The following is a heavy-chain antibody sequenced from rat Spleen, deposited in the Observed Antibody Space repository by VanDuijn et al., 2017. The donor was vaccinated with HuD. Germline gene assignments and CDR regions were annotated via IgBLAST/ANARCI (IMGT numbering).Heavy chain of an antibody. CDR2: IIYDGSRT. CDR1: GFTFTNYD. V-gene: IGHV5S10*01. CDR3: TKKGTYYGYLYVMDA. D-gene: IGHD1-9*01. J-gene: IGHJ4*01. Sequence: EVQMVESGGGLVQPGRSLKLSCAASGFTFTNYDMAWVRQAPAKGLEWIATIIYDGSRTYYRDSVKGRFTSSRDNAKSTLYLQMDSLRSEDAATYYCTKKGTYYGYLYVMDAWGQGASVTVSS.